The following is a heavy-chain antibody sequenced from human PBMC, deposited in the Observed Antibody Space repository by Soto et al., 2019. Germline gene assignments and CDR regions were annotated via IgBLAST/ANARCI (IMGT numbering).Heavy chain of an antibody. Sequence: QVQLVQSGAEVTKPGSSVKVSCKASGGTFSNYPVSWVRQAPGQGLEWLGGIIPIFGTVNYAQKVQGSLTITADESPSTAYMALSSVRSEETAVYYCARGNHRWLQLWYFDLWGRGTLVTVSS. J-gene: IGHJ2*01. CDR1: GGTFSNYP. D-gene: IGHD5-12*01. CDR3: ARGNHRWLQLWYFDL. CDR2: IIPIFGTV. V-gene: IGHV1-69*12.